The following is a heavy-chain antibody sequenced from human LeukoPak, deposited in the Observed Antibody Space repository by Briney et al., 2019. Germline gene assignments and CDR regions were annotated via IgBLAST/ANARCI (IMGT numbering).Heavy chain of an antibody. J-gene: IGHJ6*02. D-gene: IGHD5-18*01. CDR3: ARESGYSYGQAERRYYYGMDV. V-gene: IGHV1-69*04. Sequence: SVKVSCKASGGTFSSYAISWVRQAPGQGLEWMGRIIPILGIANYAQKFQGRVTITADKSTSTAYMELSSLRSEDTAVYYCARESGYSYGQAERRYYYGMDVWGQGTTVTVSS. CDR2: IIPILGIA. CDR1: GGTFSSYA.